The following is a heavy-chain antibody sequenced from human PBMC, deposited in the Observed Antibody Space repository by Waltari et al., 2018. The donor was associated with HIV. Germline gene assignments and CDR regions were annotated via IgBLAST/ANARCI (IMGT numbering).Heavy chain of an antibody. V-gene: IGHV3-21*01. CDR3: VRGGEGTYGDY. Sequence: DVQLVESGGGLVKPGGSLRLACAGSGFSFSYYSMNWVRQAPGKGLEWVSSISSDSRYIYYADSVKGRFTISRDNARNSLFLQMNSLRADDTAVYYCVRGGEGTYGDYWGQGTLVTVSS. D-gene: IGHD3-16*01. CDR2: ISSDSRYI. CDR1: GFSFSYYS. J-gene: IGHJ4*02.